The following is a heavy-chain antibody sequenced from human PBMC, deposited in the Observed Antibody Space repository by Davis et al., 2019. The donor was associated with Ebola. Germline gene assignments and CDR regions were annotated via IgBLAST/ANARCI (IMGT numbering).Heavy chain of an antibody. V-gene: IGHV1-2*06. CDR3: ARGGYCSGGSCYFFDY. Sequence: AASVKVSCKASGYTFTGYYMHWVRQAPGQGLEWMGRINPNSGGTNYARKFQGRVTMTRDTSISTAYMELSRLRSDDTAVYYCARGGYCSGGSCYFFDYWGQGTLVTVSS. CDR1: GYTFTGYY. D-gene: IGHD2-15*01. CDR2: INPNSGGT. J-gene: IGHJ4*02.